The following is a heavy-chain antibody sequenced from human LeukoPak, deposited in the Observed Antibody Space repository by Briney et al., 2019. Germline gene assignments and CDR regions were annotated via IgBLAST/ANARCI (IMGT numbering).Heavy chain of an antibody. CDR2: IYYSGST. J-gene: IGHJ4*02. Sequence: SETLSLTCTVSGGSISSYHWSWIRQPPGKGLECIGYIYYSGSTNYNPSLKSRVTISVDTSKNQFSLRLSSVTAADTAVYYCARAYCVGDCSVLHIYFDYWGQGTLVTVSS. CDR1: GGSISSYH. CDR3: ARAYCVGDCSVLHIYFDY. V-gene: IGHV4-59*08. D-gene: IGHD2-21*02.